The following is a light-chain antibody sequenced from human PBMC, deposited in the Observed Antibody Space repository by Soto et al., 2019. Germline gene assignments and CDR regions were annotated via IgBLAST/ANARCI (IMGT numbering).Light chain of an antibody. CDR2: GVS. Sequence: DIVLTHSPATLSLSPREGAALPSSASQSVSSYLAWYQQKPGQAPRLLIYGVSNRATGIPDRFSGSGSGTDFTLTISRLEPEDFAVYYCQQYGSSPRVTFGQGTRLEIK. CDR3: QQYGSSPRVT. V-gene: IGKV3-20*01. CDR1: QSVSSY. J-gene: IGKJ5*01.